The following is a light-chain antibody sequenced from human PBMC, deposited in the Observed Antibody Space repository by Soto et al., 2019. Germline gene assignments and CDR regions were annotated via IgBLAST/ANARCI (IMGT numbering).Light chain of an antibody. V-gene: IGKV1-5*01. CDR1: QNINNW. J-gene: IGKJ4*01. CDR3: QQYNIYPLT. Sequence: DIQMTQSPSTLSASVRDRVTITCRASQNINNWIAWYQQKPGKAPNLLIYDASSLNSGVPSRFSGSGSGTEFTLTISSLQPDDFATYYCQQYNIYPLTFGGGTKVDIK. CDR2: DAS.